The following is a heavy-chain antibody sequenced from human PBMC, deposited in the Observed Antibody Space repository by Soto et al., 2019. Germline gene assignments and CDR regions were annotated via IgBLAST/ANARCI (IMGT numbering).Heavy chain of an antibody. V-gene: IGHV4-30-4*01. D-gene: IGHD4-4*01. J-gene: IGHJ4*02. CDR2: VYYTGST. CDR3: ARDRSNSPDLFDY. Sequence: KPSETLSLTCSVSGGSINSDEYYWSWIRQPPGGGLEWIGHVYYTGSTSYSPSLKSRLTISIDTSKNQFSLRLTSVSAADAAVYYCARDRSNSPDLFDYWGQGTLVTVSS. CDR1: GGSINSDEYY.